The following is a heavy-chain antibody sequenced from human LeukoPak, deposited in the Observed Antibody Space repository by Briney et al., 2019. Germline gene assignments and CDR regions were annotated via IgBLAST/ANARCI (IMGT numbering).Heavy chain of an antibody. CDR1: GFTFSTYA. J-gene: IGHJ4*02. CDR2: INGDGGST. D-gene: IGHD2-2*01. Sequence: GGSLRLSCAASGFTFSTYAMSWVRQAPGQGLEWVSSINGDGGSTYYAESVKGRFTVSRDNSKNTLYLQMDSLRAEDTAVYYCAKRPDCSPTNCFRFEYWGQGTLVTVSS. V-gene: IGHV3-23*01. CDR3: AKRPDCSPTNCFRFEY.